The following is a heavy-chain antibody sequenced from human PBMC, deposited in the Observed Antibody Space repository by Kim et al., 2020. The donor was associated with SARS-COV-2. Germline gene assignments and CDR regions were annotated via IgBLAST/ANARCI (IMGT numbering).Heavy chain of an antibody. CDR3: AHHDYGDY. Sequence: GGSLRLSCAASGFTFSSYGMHWVRQAPGKGLEWVAVISYDGSNKYYADSVKGRFTISRDNSKNTLYLQMNSLRAEDTAVYYCAHHDYGDYWGQGTLVTVSS. CDR1: GFTFSSYG. V-gene: IGHV3-30*03. J-gene: IGHJ4*02. CDR2: ISYDGSNK.